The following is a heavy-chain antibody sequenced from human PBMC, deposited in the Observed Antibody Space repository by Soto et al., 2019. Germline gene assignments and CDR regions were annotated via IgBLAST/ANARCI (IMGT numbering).Heavy chain of an antibody. D-gene: IGHD4-17*01. CDR1: GGSISSSNW. Sequence: SETLSLTCAVSGGSISSSNWWSWVRQPPGKGLEWIGEIYHSGSTYYNPSLKSRVTISVDRSKNQFSLKLSSVTAADTAVYYCASSQTTVTSYDYWGQGTLVTVS. CDR2: IYHSGST. V-gene: IGHV4-4*02. CDR3: ASSQTTVTSYDY. J-gene: IGHJ4*02.